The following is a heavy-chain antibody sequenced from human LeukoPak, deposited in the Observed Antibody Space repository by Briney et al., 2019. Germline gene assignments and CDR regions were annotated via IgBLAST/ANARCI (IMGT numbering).Heavy chain of an antibody. V-gene: IGHV1-8*01. CDR2: MNPNSGNT. J-gene: IGHJ4*02. Sequence: ASVKVSCKASGYTFTSYDINWVRQAPGQGLEWMGWMNPNSGNTVYAQKFQGRVTMTRNTSISTAYMELSSLRSEDTAVYYCARGITLLNAFDYWGQGTLVTVSS. D-gene: IGHD1-20*01. CDR1: GYTFTSYD. CDR3: ARGITLLNAFDY.